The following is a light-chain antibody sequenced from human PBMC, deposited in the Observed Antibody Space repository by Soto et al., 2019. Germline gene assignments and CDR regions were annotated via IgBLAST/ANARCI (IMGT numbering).Light chain of an antibody. Sequence: DIQMTQSPSTLSASVGDRVTITCRASQSFSSWLAWYQQKPGKAPKLLIYKASNLESGVPSRFSDSGSGTEYTLTISSLQSDDFATYYCQQYSSYPLTFGGGTKVEIK. V-gene: IGKV1-5*03. CDR2: KAS. J-gene: IGKJ4*01. CDR3: QQYSSYPLT. CDR1: QSFSSW.